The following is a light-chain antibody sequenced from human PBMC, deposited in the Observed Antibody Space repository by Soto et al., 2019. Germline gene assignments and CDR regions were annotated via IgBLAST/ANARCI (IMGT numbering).Light chain of an antibody. CDR2: GAS. CDR1: QSVSNNY. CDR3: QQYGSSGT. J-gene: IGKJ1*01. V-gene: IGKV3-20*01. Sequence: EIVLTQSPDTLSLSPGERATLSCRASQSVSNNYLAWYQQKAGQAPRPLIYGASNRATGIPDGFSGSGSGTDFTLTISRLEPEDFAVYYCQQYGSSGTFGQGTKV.